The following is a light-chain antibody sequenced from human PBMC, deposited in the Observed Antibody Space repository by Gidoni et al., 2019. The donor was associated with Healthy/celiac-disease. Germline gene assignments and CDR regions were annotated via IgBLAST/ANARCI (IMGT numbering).Light chain of an antibody. CDR2: AAS. V-gene: IGKV1-39*01. Sequence: DIQMTQSPSSLSASVGDRVTITYRASQSISSYLNWYQQKPGNAPKLLIYAASSLQSGVPSRFSGSGSGTDFTLTISSLQPEDVATYYCQQSYSTPWTFGQGTKVEIK. CDR3: QQSYSTPWT. CDR1: QSISSY. J-gene: IGKJ1*01.